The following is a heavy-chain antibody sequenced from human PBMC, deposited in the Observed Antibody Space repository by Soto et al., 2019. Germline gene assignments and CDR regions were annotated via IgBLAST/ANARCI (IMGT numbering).Heavy chain of an antibody. CDR2: IYHSGST. D-gene: IGHD5-12*01. CDR1: GGSISRCGYS. J-gene: IGHJ3*02. Sequence: PSQTLSLTRAVSGGSISRCGYSWSWILQPPGKVLEWIGYIYHSGSTHYNTSLKSRVAIXVXXSXNXFXLXXXPVTXADTPLYYCARVWLQVHVFAIWRQGTMVT. V-gene: IGHV4-30-2*01. CDR3: ARVWLQVHVFAI.